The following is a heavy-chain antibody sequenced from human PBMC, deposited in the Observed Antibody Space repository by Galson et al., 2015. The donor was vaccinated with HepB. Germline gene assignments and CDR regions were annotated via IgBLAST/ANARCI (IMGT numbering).Heavy chain of an antibody. V-gene: IGHV1-2*02. CDR3: ARGGLAVVTAIHAFDI. J-gene: IGHJ3*02. D-gene: IGHD2-21*02. Sequence: SVKVSCKASGYTFTGYYMHWVRQAPGQGLEWMGWINPNSGGTNYAQKFQGRVTMTRDTSISTAYMELSRLRSDDTAVYYCARGGLAVVTAIHAFDIWGQGTMVTVSS. CDR2: INPNSGGT. CDR1: GYTFTGYY.